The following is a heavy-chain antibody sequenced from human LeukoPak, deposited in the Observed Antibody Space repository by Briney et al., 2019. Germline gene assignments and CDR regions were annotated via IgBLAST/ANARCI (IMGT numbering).Heavy chain of an antibody. J-gene: IGHJ4*02. CDR3: IRGSSSY. V-gene: IGHV3-7*04. CDR2: IDPDGSDI. CDR1: GFTVSSTY. Sequence: GGSLRLSCVVSGFTVSSTYMSWVRQAPGKGLEWVANIDPDGSDIYYVDSVKGRFTVSRDNAKNSLYLQMNSLRVEDTATYYCIRGSSSYWGQGTLVTV.